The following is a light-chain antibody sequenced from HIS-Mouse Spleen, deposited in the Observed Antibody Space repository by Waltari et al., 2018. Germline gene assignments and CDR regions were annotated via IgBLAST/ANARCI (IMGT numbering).Light chain of an antibody. Sequence: QSALTQPRSVSGSPGQSITISCTGTSSDVGSYNLVSWYQQHPGKAPKLMIYEGSKRPSGVSNRCSGSKSGNTASLTISGLQAEDEADYYCCSYAGSSTLVFGGGTKLTVL. J-gene: IGLJ3*02. CDR2: EGS. CDR3: CSYAGSSTLV. V-gene: IGLV2-23*01. CDR1: SSDVGSYNL.